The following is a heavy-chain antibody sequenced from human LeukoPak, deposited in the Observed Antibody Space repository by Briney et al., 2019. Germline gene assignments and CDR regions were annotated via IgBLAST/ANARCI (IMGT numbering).Heavy chain of an antibody. CDR3: ARDWDCSSTSCSGYALDI. CDR2: IIPIFGTA. CDR1: GGTFSSYA. D-gene: IGHD2-2*01. V-gene: IGHV1-69*05. J-gene: IGHJ3*02. Sequence: GSSVKVSCKASGGTFSSYAISWVRQAPGQGLEWMGGIIPIFGTANYAQKFQGRVTITTDESTSTAYMELSSLRSEDTAVYYCARDWDCSSTSCSGYALDIWGQGTMVTVSS.